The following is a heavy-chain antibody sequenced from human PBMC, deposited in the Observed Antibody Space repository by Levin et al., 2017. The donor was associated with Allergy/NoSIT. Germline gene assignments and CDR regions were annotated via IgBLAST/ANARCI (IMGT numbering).Heavy chain of an antibody. Sequence: GESLKISCKASGYTFTSYDINWVRQATGQGLEWMGWMNPNSGNTGYAQKFQGRVTMTRNTSISTAYMELSSLRSEDTAVYYCARAKVLRFLEWLRNYYFDYWGQGTLVTVSS. J-gene: IGHJ4*02. CDR3: ARAKVLRFLEWLRNYYFDY. V-gene: IGHV1-8*01. D-gene: IGHD3-3*01. CDR2: MNPNSGNT. CDR1: GYTFTSYD.